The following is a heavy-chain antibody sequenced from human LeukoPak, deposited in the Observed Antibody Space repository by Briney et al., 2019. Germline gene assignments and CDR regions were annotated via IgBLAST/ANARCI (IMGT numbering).Heavy chain of an antibody. Sequence: AGGSLRLSCAASGFTFSSYTMSWVRQAPGKGLEWVSTITTSDDNTYYADSVKGRFTVSRDNSKNTLFLQMNSLRAEDTAVYYCAKDGGLWVSAHWGDSWGRGTLVTVSS. D-gene: IGHD7-27*01. V-gene: IGHV3-23*01. CDR3: AKDGGLWVSAHWGDS. J-gene: IGHJ4*02. CDR2: ITTSDDNT. CDR1: GFTFSSYT.